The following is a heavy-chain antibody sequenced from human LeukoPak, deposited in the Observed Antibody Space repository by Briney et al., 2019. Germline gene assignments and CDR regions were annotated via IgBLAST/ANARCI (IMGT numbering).Heavy chain of an antibody. CDR3: AKDRNDYNSIGSDAFHI. V-gene: IGHV3-23*01. CDR1: GFIFGDYA. CDR2: ISGSGGTT. J-gene: IGHJ3*02. D-gene: IGHD3-22*01. Sequence: QPGGSLRLSCTASGFIFGDYAMSWVRQAPGKGLEWVAVISGSGGTTKYADSVEGRFTISRDNTQNMVYLEMHSLRVDDAAVYYCAKDRNDYNSIGSDAFHIWGQGTTVTVSS.